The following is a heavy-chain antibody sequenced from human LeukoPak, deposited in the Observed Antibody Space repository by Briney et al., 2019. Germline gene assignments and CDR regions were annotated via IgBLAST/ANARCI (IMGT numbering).Heavy chain of an antibody. CDR3: ARDPYYYGSGSYYEG. Sequence: PSETLSLTCTVSGGSISSGSYYWSWIRQPAGKGLEWIGRIYTSGSTNYNPSLKSRVTISVDTSKNQFSLKLSSVTAADTAVYYCARDPYYYGSGSYYEGWGQGTLVTVSS. J-gene: IGHJ4*02. V-gene: IGHV4-61*02. CDR2: IYTSGST. D-gene: IGHD3-10*01. CDR1: GGSISSGSYY.